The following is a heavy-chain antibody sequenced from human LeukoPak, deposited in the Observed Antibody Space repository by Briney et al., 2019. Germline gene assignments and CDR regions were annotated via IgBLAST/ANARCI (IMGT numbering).Heavy chain of an antibody. J-gene: IGHJ3*02. Sequence: GGSLRLSCAASGFTFSDYYMSWLRQAPGKGLEWVSYISSSGSTIYYADSVKGRFTISRDNAKNSLYLQLNSLRAEGTAVYYCARVRIAAAGNECAFGICGQGTMVTVSS. CDR3: ARVRIAAAGNECAFGI. D-gene: IGHD6-13*01. CDR2: ISSSGSTI. CDR1: GFTFSDYY. V-gene: IGHV3-11*01.